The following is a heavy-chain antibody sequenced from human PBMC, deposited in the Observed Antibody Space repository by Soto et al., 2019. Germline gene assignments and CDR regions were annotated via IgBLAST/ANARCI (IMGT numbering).Heavy chain of an antibody. D-gene: IGHD1-7*01. J-gene: IGHJ3*02. Sequence: EVQLLESGGGLVQPGGSLRLSCAASGFTFSNCGMSWVRQAPGKGLEWVSVISGSGGSTYYADSVKGRFTISRDNSKNTLYLQMNSLRAEDTAVYHCAKDRAWNYLDAFDIWGQGTMVSVSS. CDR2: ISGSGGST. CDR1: GFTFSNCG. V-gene: IGHV3-23*01. CDR3: AKDRAWNYLDAFDI.